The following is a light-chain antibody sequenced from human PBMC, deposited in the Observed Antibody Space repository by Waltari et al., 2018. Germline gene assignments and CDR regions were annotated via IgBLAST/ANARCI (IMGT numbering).Light chain of an antibody. CDR3: QQYNDWPQT. Sequence: IVMTQSPAPLSASPGARDPLACRASQSVSGISAWYQQKPGQAPRLLMYGASTRAAGVPTRFSGSGSGTEFTVTISSLQSEDFAVYYCQQYNDWPQTFGQGTKLETK. CDR2: GAS. V-gene: IGKV3-15*01. CDR1: QSVSGI. J-gene: IGKJ2*01.